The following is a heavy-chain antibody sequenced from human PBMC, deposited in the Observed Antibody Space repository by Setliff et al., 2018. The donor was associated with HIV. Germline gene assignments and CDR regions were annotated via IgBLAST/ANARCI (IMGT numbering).Heavy chain of an antibody. CDR2: ISSSSSYM. Sequence: GGSLRLSCAASGFTFSSYNMNWVRQAPGKGLEWVSCISSSSSYMYYADSVKGRFTISRDNGKNSLYLQMNSLRAEDTAVYYCARGGSYAVGDYWGQGTLVTVSS. D-gene: IGHD1-26*01. CDR3: ARGGSYAVGDY. V-gene: IGHV3-21*01. CDR1: GFTFSSYN. J-gene: IGHJ4*02.